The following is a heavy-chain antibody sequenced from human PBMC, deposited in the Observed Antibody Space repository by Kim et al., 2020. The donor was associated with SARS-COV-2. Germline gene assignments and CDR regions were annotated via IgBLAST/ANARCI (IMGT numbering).Heavy chain of an antibody. J-gene: IGHJ3*02. CDR1: GGSISSSNW. D-gene: IGHD2-21*02. CDR2: IYHSGST. CDR3: ARSPRRLVLVVVTAMGAFDI. V-gene: IGHV4-4*02. Sequence: SETLSLTCAVSGGSISSSNWWRWVRQPPGKGLEWIGEIYHSGSTNYNPSLKSRVTISVDKSKNQFSLKLSSVTAADTAVYYCARSPRRLVLVVVTAMGAFDIWGQGTMVTVSS.